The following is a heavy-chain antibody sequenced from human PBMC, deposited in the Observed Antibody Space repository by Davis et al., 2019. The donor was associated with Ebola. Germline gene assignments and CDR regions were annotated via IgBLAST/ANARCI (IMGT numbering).Heavy chain of an antibody. D-gene: IGHD3-10*01. J-gene: IGHJ6*02. Sequence: GGSLRLSCEASGFTFSSYSMNWVRQAPGKGLEWVSYISSSSSTIYYADSLKGRFTISRDNAKNSLYLQMNSLRDEDTAVYYCATNNRPFGELLLLNYYYYGMDVWGQGTTVTVSS. CDR3: ATNNRPFGELLLLNYYYYGMDV. CDR1: GFTFSSYS. CDR2: ISSSSSTI. V-gene: IGHV3-48*02.